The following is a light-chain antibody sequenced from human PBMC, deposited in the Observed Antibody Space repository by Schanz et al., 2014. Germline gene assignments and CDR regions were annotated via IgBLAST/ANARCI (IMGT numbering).Light chain of an antibody. V-gene: IGKV3-15*01. CDR1: QSVRSN. CDR3: QQYNNWPPTT. Sequence: EIVMTQSPATLSVSPGERATLSCRASQSVRSNLAWFQQKPGQAPRLLIYGASTRATGFPARFSGSGAGTEFTLTISSLQSEDFAVYYCQQYNNWPPTTFGGGTKVEIK. CDR2: GAS. J-gene: IGKJ4*01.